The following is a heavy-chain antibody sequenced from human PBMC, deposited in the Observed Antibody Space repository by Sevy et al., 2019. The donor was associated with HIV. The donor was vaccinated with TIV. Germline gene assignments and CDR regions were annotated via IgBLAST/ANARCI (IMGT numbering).Heavy chain of an antibody. Sequence: GGSLRLSCAASGFTFSDHYMAWIRQAPGKGLESVAYIRSGGSPIFYADSVKGRFIISRDNTKNALYLQMNILRADDTAVYYCARDHYQKTIRGNFDIWGQGTTVTVSS. V-gene: IGHV3-11*01. CDR2: IRSGGSPI. D-gene: IGHD3-10*01. CDR1: GFTFSDHY. CDR3: ARDHYQKTIRGNFDI. J-gene: IGHJ3*02.